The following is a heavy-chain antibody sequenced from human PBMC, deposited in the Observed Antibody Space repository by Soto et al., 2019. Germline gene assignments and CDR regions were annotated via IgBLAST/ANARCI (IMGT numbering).Heavy chain of an antibody. J-gene: IGHJ4*02. CDR2: IKSDGSGA. V-gene: IGHV3-74*01. D-gene: IGHD3-22*01. CDR3: ARGDGDYHDGNGYLGRH. CDR1: GFTFSIYW. Sequence: GGSLRLSCAASGFTFSIYWMHWVRQAPGKGLVWVSRIKSDGSGAIYADSVKGRFTVSRDNAKNTLYLLMNSLSTEDTAVYYCARGDGDYHDGNGYLGRHWGQGPRVTVSS.